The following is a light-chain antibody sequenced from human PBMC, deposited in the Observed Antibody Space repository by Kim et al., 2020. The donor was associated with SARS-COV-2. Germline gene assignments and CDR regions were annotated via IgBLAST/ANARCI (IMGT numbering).Light chain of an antibody. CDR3: SSYTSSSTVV. V-gene: IGLV2-14*03. CDR1: SSDVGGYNY. J-gene: IGLJ2*01. CDR2: DVS. Sequence: GQSITVSCAGTSSDVGGYNYVSWYQQHPGKAPKLMIYDVSNRTSGVSDRCSGSKSGNTASLTISGLQAEDEADYYCSSYTSSSTVVFGGGTQLSVL.